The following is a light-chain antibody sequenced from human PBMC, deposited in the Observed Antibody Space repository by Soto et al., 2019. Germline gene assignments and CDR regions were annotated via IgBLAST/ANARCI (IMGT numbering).Light chain of an antibody. J-gene: IGKJ1*01. CDR2: DAS. CDR3: QQRSNWPG. Sequence: EIVLTQSPATLSLSPGERATLSCRASQSVSSYLAWYQQKPGQAPRLLIYDASNRATGIPARFSGSGSGTDFTLTISSLEHEDFAVYYCQQRSNWPGFGQGTKVEIK. V-gene: IGKV3-11*01. CDR1: QSVSSY.